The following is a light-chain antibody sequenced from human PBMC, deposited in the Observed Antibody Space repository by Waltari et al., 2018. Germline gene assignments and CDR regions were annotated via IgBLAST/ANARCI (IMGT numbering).Light chain of an antibody. CDR1: DIGSQS. Sequence: ELTQPPSVSVAPGKTARITCGGHDIGSQSVHWYQQKPGQAPGVVIHYDTDRPSGFPELFSGSNSGNTATRTIGRVEAGDEADYYCQVWDISTDQPIFGGGTKLTVL. V-gene: IGLV3-21*04. CDR2: YDT. CDR3: QVWDISTDQPI. J-gene: IGLJ2*01.